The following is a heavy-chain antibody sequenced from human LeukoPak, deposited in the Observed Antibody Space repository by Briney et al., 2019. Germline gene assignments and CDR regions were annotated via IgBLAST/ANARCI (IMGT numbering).Heavy chain of an antibody. V-gene: IGHV1-69*13. CDR3: ARGWLAGTTVVTPYNY. Sequence: ASVKVSCKASGGTFSSYAIDWVRQAPGQGLEWMGGIIPIFGTTNYAQKFQGRVTITAVESMRTAYMELSSLRSEDTGVYYCARGWLAGTTVVTPYNYWGQGTLVTVSS. D-gene: IGHD4-23*01. CDR1: GGTFSSYA. CDR2: IIPIFGTT. J-gene: IGHJ4*02.